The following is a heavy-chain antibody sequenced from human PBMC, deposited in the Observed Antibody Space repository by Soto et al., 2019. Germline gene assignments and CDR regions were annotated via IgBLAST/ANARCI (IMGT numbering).Heavy chain of an antibody. V-gene: IGHV1-69*13. CDR1: GGTFSSYA. D-gene: IGHD4-4*01. Sequence: SVKVSCKASGGTFSSYAISWVRQAPGQGLEWMGGIIPIFGTANYAQKFQGRVTITADESTSTAYMELSSLRSEDTAVYYCARTGAYSNYAPYYFDYWGQGTLVTVS. J-gene: IGHJ4*02. CDR2: IIPIFGTA. CDR3: ARTGAYSNYAPYYFDY.